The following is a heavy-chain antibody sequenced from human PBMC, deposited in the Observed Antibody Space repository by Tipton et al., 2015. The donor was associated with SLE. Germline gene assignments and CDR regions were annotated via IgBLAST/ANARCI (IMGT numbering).Heavy chain of an antibody. J-gene: IGHJ4*02. CDR2: IHSSGNT. V-gene: IGHV4-61*02. D-gene: IGHD5-12*01. CDR1: AGSIRSGDFY. Sequence: TLSLTCTVSAGSIRSGDFYWSWIRQPAGKGLEWIGRIHSSGNTDYNPSLSSRITFSVDTSRNQFSLRLRSVTAADTAVYYCAREGYSAGWAGDFDYWGQGILVSVSS. CDR3: AREGYSAGWAGDFDY.